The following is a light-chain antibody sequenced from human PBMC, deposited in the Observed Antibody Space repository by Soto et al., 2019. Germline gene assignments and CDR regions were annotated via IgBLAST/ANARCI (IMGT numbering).Light chain of an antibody. CDR1: QGVSRF. J-gene: IGKJ1*01. CDR2: DAS. CDR3: QHCSSWAT. Sequence: EIEFTQSPATLSLSPGERATLSGRAGQGVSRFVAWYQQKPGQAPRLLIHDASNRATGIPARFSASGYGTELTYSIGSLAPEDFAVYYCQHCSSWATFGQVTKLDIK. V-gene: IGKV3-11*01.